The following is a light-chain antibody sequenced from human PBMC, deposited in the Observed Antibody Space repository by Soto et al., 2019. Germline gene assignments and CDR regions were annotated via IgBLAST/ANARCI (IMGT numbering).Light chain of an antibody. CDR1: SSDVGGYNY. CDR2: EVN. CDR3: SSYAGSSNV. Sequence: SVLTQPPSASGSPGQSVAISCTGPSSDVGGYNYVSWYQQHPGKAPKLLIYEVNKRPSGVPDRFSGSKSGNTASLTVSGLQAEDEADYYCSSYAGSSNVIGTGTKVTVL. J-gene: IGLJ1*01. V-gene: IGLV2-8*01.